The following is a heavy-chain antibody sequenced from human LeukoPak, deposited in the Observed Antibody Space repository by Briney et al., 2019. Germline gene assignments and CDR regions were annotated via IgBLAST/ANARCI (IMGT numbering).Heavy chain of an antibody. J-gene: IGHJ4*02. Sequence: PSETLSLTCAVYGGSFSGYYWSWIRQPPGKGLEWIGEINHSGSTNYNPSLKSLVTISVDTSKNQFSLKLSSVTAADTAVYYCARGQGEYYYGSRSNQFDYWGQGTLVTVSS. CDR1: GGSFSGYY. V-gene: IGHV4-34*01. CDR2: INHSGST. D-gene: IGHD3-10*01. CDR3: ARGQGEYYYGSRSNQFDY.